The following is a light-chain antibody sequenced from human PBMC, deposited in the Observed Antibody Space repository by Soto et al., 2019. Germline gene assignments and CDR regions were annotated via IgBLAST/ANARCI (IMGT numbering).Light chain of an antibody. CDR3: QSFASSLSGSGV. Sequence: QSVLTQPHSVSGSPGQRVTISCTGSRSNIGAGYEVHWYQQLPGTAPNLLISGHNNRPSGVPDRFFGSKSGTSASLTIIGLQAADEAEYFCQSFASSLSGSGVFGGGPKLTVL. CDR2: GHN. CDR1: RSNIGAGYE. J-gene: IGLJ3*02. V-gene: IGLV1-40*01.